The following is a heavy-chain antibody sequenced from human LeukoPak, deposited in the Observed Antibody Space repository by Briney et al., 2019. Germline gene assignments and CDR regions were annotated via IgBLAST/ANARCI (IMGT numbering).Heavy chain of an antibody. V-gene: IGHV3-7*01. J-gene: IGHJ5*02. Sequence: GGSLRLSCAASGFTFSSYWMSWVRQAPGKGLEWVANIKQDGSEKYYADSVKGRFTISRDNAKNSLYLQMNSLRAEDTAVYYCARDLGYGDYFWFDPWGQGTLVTVSS. CDR3: ARDLGYGDYFWFDP. CDR1: GFTFSSYW. D-gene: IGHD4-17*01. CDR2: IKQDGSEK.